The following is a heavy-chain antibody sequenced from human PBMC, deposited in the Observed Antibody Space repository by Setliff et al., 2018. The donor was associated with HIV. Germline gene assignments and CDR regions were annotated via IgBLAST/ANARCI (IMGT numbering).Heavy chain of an antibody. V-gene: IGHV4-39*01. Sequence: SETLSLTCTVSSGSISSSSYYWGWIRQPPGKGLEWIGSIYYSGSTYYNPSLKSRVTISVDTSKNQFSLKLSSVTAADTAVYYCAKTYSSGWCPPCYYYYYGMDVWGQGTTVTVSS. CDR1: SGSISSSSYY. CDR3: AKTYSSGWCPPCYYYYYGMDV. CDR2: IYYSGST. J-gene: IGHJ6*02. D-gene: IGHD6-19*01.